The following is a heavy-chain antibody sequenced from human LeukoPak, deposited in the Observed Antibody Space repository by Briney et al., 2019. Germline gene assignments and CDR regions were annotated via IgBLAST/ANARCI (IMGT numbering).Heavy chain of an antibody. V-gene: IGHV4-59*01. CDR2: IYYSGST. Sequence: SETLSLTCTVSGGSISSYYWSWIRQPPGKGLEWIGYIYYSGSTNYNPSLKSRVTISVDTSKNQFSLKLSSVTAADTAVYYCARAYYDILTGEYDAFDIWGQGTMVTVSS. CDR1: GGSISSYY. J-gene: IGHJ3*02. D-gene: IGHD3-9*01. CDR3: ARAYYDILTGEYDAFDI.